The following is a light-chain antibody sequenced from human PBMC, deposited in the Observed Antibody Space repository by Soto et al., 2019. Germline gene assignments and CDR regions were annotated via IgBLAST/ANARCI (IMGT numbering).Light chain of an antibody. J-gene: IGKJ5*01. V-gene: IGKV3-20*01. CDR2: VAS. CDR1: HSVSSSY. Sequence: EIVLTQSPGTLSLSPGERATLSCRASHSVSSSYLAWYQQKPGQAPRLLIYVASSRATGIPDRFSGSGSGTAFTLTISRLEPEDFAVYYCQQYGSSPPITFGQGTRLEIK. CDR3: QQYGSSPPIT.